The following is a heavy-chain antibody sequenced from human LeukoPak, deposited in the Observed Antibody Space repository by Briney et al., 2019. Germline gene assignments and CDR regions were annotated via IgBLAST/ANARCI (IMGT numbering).Heavy chain of an antibody. CDR1: GFTFSSYS. D-gene: IGHD6-13*01. V-gene: IGHV3-48*04. CDR3: ARDRTQQLEFNRSYYYYYYMDV. Sequence: PGGSLRLSCAVSGFTFSSYSMTWVRQAPGKGLEWVSYISSTSSTVYHADSVKGRFTISRDNAKNSLYLQMNSLRAEDTAVYYCARDRTQQLEFNRSYYYYYYMDVWGKGTTVTVSS. J-gene: IGHJ6*03. CDR2: ISSTSSTV.